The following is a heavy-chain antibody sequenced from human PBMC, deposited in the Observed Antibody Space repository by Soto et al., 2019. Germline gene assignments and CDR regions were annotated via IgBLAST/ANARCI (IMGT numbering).Heavy chain of an antibody. CDR2: IIPILGIA. V-gene: IGHV1-69*02. J-gene: IGHJ6*03. Sequence: QVQLVQSGAEVKKPGSSVKVSCKASGGTFSSYTISWVRQAPGQGLEWMGRIIPILGIANYAQKFQGRVTITADKSTSTASMELSSLRSEVTAVYYCARGPYYYGSGNYYYMDVWGKGTTVTVSS. CDR1: GGTFSSYT. D-gene: IGHD3-10*01. CDR3: ARGPYYYGSGNYYYMDV.